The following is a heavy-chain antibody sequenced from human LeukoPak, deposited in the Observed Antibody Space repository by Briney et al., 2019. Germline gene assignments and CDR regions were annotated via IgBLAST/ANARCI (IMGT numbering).Heavy chain of an antibody. D-gene: IGHD1-26*01. CDR1: GFTFSSYA. V-gene: IGHV3-30*01. J-gene: IGHJ5*02. CDR2: ISYDGSNK. CDR3: ARDGLSGWENWFDP. Sequence: GGSLRPSCAASGFTFSSYAMHWVRQAPGKGLEWVAVISYDGSNKYHADSVKGRFTISRDNSKNTLYLQMNSLRAEDTAVYYCARDGLSGWENWFDPWGQGTLVTVSS.